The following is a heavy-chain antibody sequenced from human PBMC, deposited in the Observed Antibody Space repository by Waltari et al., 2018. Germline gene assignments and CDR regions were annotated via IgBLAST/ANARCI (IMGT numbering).Heavy chain of an antibody. CDR3: ARGKWSDAFDI. Sequence: QVQLQESGPGLVKPSQTLSLTCTVSGGSISSGGYYWSWIRQHPGKGLEWIGYIYYSGSTYYTPALKSRVTISVDTSKNQFSLKLSSVTAADTAVYYCARGKWSDAFDIWCQGTMVTVSS. J-gene: IGHJ3*02. CDR1: GGSISSGGYY. D-gene: IGHD2-15*01. CDR2: IYYSGST. V-gene: IGHV4-31*03.